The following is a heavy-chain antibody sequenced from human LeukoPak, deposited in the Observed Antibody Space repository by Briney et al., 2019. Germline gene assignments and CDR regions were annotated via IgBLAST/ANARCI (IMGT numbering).Heavy chain of an antibody. J-gene: IGHJ4*02. CDR2: MSGGGST. D-gene: IGHD3-22*01. CDR3: ARDRTYYDSTGYYYDF. CDR1: GDSISGYY. Sequence: SETLSLTCAVSGDSISGYYWSWIRQPAEKGLEWIARMSGGGSTNYNPSLKSRDTLSVDTSKNQLSLNLNSVTAADTAVYYCARDRTYYDSTGYYYDFWGQGTLVTVSS. V-gene: IGHV4-4*07.